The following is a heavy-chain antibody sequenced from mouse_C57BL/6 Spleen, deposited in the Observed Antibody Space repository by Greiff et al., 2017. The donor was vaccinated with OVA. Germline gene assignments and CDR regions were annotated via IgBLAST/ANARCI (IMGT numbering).Heavy chain of an antibody. D-gene: IGHD4-1*01. CDR1: GFTFSSYT. J-gene: IGHJ1*03. CDR2: ISGGGGNT. V-gene: IGHV5-9*01. CDR3: ARQILTGYWYFDV. Sequence: EVQLVESGGGLVKPGGSLKLSCAASGFTFSSYTMSWVRQTPEKRLEWVATISGGGGNTYYPDSVKGRFTISRDNAKNTLYLQMSSLRSEDTALYYCARQILTGYWYFDVWGTGTTVTVSS.